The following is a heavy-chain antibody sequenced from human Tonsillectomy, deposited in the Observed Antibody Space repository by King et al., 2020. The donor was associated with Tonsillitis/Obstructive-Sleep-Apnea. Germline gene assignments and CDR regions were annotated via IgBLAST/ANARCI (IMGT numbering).Heavy chain of an antibody. CDR1: GYTFTNYG. J-gene: IGHJ4*02. Sequence: QVQLVESGAEVKKPGASVKVSCEASGYTFTNYGISWVRQAPGQGLEWMGWISGYNGNTNYAQKIQGRVTMTTDTSTSTAYMELRSLRSDDTAVYYCARDLTSIVIVPPATGQVGFWGQGTLVTVPS. CDR2: ISGYNGNT. D-gene: IGHD2-2*01. CDR3: ARDLTSIVIVPPATGQVGF. V-gene: IGHV1-18*01.